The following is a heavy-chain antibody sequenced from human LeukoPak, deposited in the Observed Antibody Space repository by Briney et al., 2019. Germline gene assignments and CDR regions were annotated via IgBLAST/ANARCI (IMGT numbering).Heavy chain of an antibody. V-gene: IGHV4-34*01. D-gene: IGHD3-22*01. Sequence: PSETLSLTCAVYGGSFSGYYWSWIRQPPGKGLEWIGEINHSGSTNYNPSLKSRVTISVDTSKNQFSLKLSSVTAADTAVYYCARGIPGLGYYDSSGLLSFDYWGQGTLVTVSS. CDR1: GGSFSGYY. CDR3: ARGIPGLGYYDSSGLLSFDY. CDR2: INHSGST. J-gene: IGHJ4*02.